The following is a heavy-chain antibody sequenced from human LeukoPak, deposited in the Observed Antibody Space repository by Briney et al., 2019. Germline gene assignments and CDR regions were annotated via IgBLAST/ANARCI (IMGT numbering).Heavy chain of an antibody. CDR3: ARFRPRKAVADKNNWFDP. V-gene: IGHV1-18*01. CDR1: GYTFTSYG. D-gene: IGHD6-19*01. CDR2: ISAYNGNT. J-gene: IGHJ5*02. Sequence: GASVKVSCKASGYTFTSYGISWVRQAPGQGLEWMGWISAYNGNTNYAQKLQGRVTMTTDTSTSTAYMELRSLRSDDTAVYYCARFRPRKAVADKNNWFDPWGQGTLVTVSP.